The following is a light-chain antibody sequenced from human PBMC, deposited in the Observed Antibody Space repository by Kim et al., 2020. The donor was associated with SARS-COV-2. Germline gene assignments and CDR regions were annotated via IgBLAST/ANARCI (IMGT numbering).Light chain of an antibody. CDR1: QSVSSN. V-gene: IGKV3-15*01. CDR3: QHSNNWPPGRT. Sequence: PGERDTLSCRASQSVSSNLAWYQQKPGQAPRLLIYGASTRATGIPARFSGSGSGTEFTLTISSLQSEDFAVYYCQHSNNWPPGRTFGQGTKVDIK. CDR2: GAS. J-gene: IGKJ1*01.